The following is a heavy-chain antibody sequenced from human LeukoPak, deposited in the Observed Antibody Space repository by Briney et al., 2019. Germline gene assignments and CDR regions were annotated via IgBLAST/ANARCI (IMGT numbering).Heavy chain of an antibody. CDR2: ISYDGSNK. V-gene: IGHV3-30*18. J-gene: IGHJ4*02. CDR1: GFTFSSYG. D-gene: IGHD3-16*02. CDR3: AKDSRRHYVWGSYPFS. Sequence: GGSLRLSCAASGFTFSSYGMHWVRQAPGKGLEWVAVISYDGSNKYYADSVKGRFTISRDNSKNTLYLQMNGLRAEGTAVYYCAKDSRRHYVWGSYPFSWGQGTLVTVSS.